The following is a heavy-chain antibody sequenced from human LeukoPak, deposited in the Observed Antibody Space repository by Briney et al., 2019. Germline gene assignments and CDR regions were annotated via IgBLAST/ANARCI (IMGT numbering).Heavy chain of an antibody. D-gene: IGHD3-22*01. CDR3: ARDGPYYYDSSGYIPDAFDI. Sequence: SETLSLTCAVSGGSISSSNWWSWVRQPPGKGLEWIGEIYHSGSTNYNPCLKSRVTISVDKSKNQFSLKLSSVTAADTAVYYCARDGPYYYDSSGYIPDAFDIWGQGTMVTVSS. J-gene: IGHJ3*02. CDR2: IYHSGST. V-gene: IGHV4-4*02. CDR1: GGSISSSNW.